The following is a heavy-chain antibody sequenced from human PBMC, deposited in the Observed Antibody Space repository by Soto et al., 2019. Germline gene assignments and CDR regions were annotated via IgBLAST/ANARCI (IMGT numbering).Heavy chain of an antibody. J-gene: IGHJ5*02. D-gene: IGHD6-19*01. CDR3: ARDRNRWLARNWFDP. CDR2: IIPIFGTA. V-gene: IGHV1-69*01. CDR1: GGTFSSYA. Sequence: QVQLVQSGAEVKKPGSSVKVSCKASGGTFSSYAISWVRQAPGQGLEWMGGIIPIFGTANYAQKFQGRVTITADESTSTAYMALSSLRSEDTAVYYCARDRNRWLARNWFDPWGQGTLVTVSS.